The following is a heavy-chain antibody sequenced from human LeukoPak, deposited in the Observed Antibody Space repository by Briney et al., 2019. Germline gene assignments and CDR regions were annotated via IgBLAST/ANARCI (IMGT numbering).Heavy chain of an antibody. CDR3: ARDHDPYDYVWGSYNI. V-gene: IGHV1-18*01. D-gene: IGHD3-16*01. CDR1: GYTFTSYG. Sequence: ASVKVSCKASGYTFTSYGISWVRQAPGQGLEWMGWISAYNGNTNYAQKLQGRVTMTTDTSTSTAYMELRSLRSDDTAVYYYARDHDPYDYVWGSYNIWGQGTLVTVAS. CDR2: ISAYNGNT. J-gene: IGHJ4*02.